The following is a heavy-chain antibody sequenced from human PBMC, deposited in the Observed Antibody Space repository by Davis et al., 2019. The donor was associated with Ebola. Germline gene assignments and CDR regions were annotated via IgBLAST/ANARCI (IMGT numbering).Heavy chain of an antibody. CDR3: ARGSRVIAVVDY. CDR1: GWSSSVYY. Sequence: MPSDPLSLTFAAYGWSSSVYYWRWFRQPPGKGLEWIGEIKHSGSTNYNPSPKCRVTISVDTSKNQFSLKLSSVTAADTAVYYCARGSRVIAVVDYWGQGTLVTVSS. D-gene: IGHD6-19*01. CDR2: IKHSGST. V-gene: IGHV4-34*01. J-gene: IGHJ4*02.